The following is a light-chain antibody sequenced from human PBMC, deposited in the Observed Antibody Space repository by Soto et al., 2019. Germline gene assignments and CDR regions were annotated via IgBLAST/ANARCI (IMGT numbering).Light chain of an antibody. J-gene: IGKJ4*01. Sequence: DIQMTQSPSSLSASVGDRVTITCRASQNINNYLNWYQHKPGQAPKVLIYDVFTLQSGVPSRFSGSGSGTFFTLTISSLQPEDFETYSCQQSYTTPLTLGGGTKVDIK. CDR1: QNINNY. V-gene: IGKV1-39*01. CDR3: QQSYTTPLT. CDR2: DVF.